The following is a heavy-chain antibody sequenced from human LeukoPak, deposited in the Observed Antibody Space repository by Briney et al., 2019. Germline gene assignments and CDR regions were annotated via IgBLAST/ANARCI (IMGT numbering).Heavy chain of an antibody. J-gene: IGHJ4*02. D-gene: IGHD6-6*01. V-gene: IGHV3-30*18. CDR3: AKGFVEPRPHYFDY. CDR2: ISYDGSNK. CDR1: GFTFSSYG. Sequence: GGSLRLSCAASGFTFSSYGMHWVRQAPGKGLEWVAVISYDGSNKYYADSVKGRFTISRDNSKNTLYLQMNSLSVDDTGIYYCAKGFVEPRPHYFDYWGQGTLVTVSS.